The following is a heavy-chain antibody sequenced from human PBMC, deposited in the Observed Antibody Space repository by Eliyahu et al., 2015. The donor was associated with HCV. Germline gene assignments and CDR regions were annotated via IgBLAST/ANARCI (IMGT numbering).Heavy chain of an antibody. Sequence: QLQLQESGPGLVKPSETLSLTCTVSGGSISSSXYXWGWIRQPPGKGLEWIGSIYYSGSTYYNPSLKSRVTISVDTSKNQFSLKLSSVTAADTAVYYCARQSELRFLEWLVVPYYFDYWGQGTLVTVSS. J-gene: IGHJ4*02. V-gene: IGHV4-39*01. CDR2: IYYSGST. CDR3: ARQSELRFLEWLVVPYYFDY. CDR1: GGSISSSXYX. D-gene: IGHD3-3*01.